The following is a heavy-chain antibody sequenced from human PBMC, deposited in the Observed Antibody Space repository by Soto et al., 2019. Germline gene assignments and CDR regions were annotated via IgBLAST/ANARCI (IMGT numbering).Heavy chain of an antibody. D-gene: IGHD3-10*01. V-gene: IGHV1-69*01. CDR1: VGIFSTYA. CDR3: ASDRDDYGSGNYYNRIDF. CDR2: IIPLFGTP. J-gene: IGHJ4*02. Sequence: QVQLVQSGAEVKKPGSSVKVSCKASVGIFSTYAISWLRQAPGQGLEWMGGIIPLFGTPNYAQRFQGRVTITAAESTSTAYMELSRLRSEDTAVYYCASDRDDYGSGNYYNRIDFWGQGTLVTVSS.